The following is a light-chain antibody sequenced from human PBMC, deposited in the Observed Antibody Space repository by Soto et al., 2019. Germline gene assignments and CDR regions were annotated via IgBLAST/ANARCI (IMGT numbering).Light chain of an antibody. CDR1: SSDVGAYNY. J-gene: IGLJ1*01. CDR2: GVT. V-gene: IGLV2-14*01. CDR3: SSYSTSFFYV. Sequence: PGQSITISCTGTSSDVGAYNYVSWYQQLPGEAPKLIIYGVTNRPSGVSYRFSGSKSDYTASLTISGLQAEDEADYYCSSYSTSFFYVFGTGTKVTVL.